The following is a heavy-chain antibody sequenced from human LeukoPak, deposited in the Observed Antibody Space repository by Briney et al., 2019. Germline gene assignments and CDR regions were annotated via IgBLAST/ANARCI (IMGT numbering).Heavy chain of an antibody. D-gene: IGHD6-13*01. CDR2: FSATDGSA. Sequence: GGSLRLSCAASGFTVSSYGMTWVRQAPGKGLEWVSAFSATDGSAQYAESVKGRFTISRDNSKSSLYLQMNSLRDEDTAVYYCEKARIAAAGTGAFDVWGQGTMVTVSS. J-gene: IGHJ3*01. CDR1: GFTVSSYG. CDR3: EKARIAAAGTGAFDV. V-gene: IGHV3-23*01.